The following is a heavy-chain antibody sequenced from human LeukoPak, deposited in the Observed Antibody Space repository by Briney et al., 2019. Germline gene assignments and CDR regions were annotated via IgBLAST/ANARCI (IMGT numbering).Heavy chain of an antibody. CDR3: ARDVGRYTYGYRPTEVYWYFDL. CDR2: IYHSGGT. Sequence: SGTLSLTCAVSGGSISSSTNWWSWVRQPPGKGLEWIGEIYHSGGTNYNPSLKSRITISVDTSKNQFSLKLSSVTAADTAVYYCARDVGRYTYGYRPTEVYWYFDLWGRGTLVTVSS. CDR1: GGSISSSTNW. V-gene: IGHV4-4*02. D-gene: IGHD5-18*01. J-gene: IGHJ2*01.